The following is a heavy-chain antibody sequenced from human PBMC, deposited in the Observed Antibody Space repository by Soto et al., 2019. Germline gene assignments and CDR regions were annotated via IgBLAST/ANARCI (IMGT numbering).Heavy chain of an antibody. CDR3: ARSDGVRGVFTFDY. D-gene: IGHD3-10*01. CDR2: INAGNGNT. Sequence: QVQLVQSGAEVKKPGASVKVSCKASGYTFKSYAMHWVRQAPGQRLEWMGWINAGNGNTKYSQKFQGRVTITRDTSATTAYMELSSLRSEDTAVYYCARSDGVRGVFTFDYWGQGTLVTVSS. V-gene: IGHV1-3*01. CDR1: GYTFKSYA. J-gene: IGHJ4*02.